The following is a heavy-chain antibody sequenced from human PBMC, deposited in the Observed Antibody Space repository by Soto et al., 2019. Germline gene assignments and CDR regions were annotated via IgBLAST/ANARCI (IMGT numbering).Heavy chain of an antibody. CDR1: GGSISSGDYY. CDR3: ARGRYYDSSGYYGY. Sequence: PLETLSLTCTVSGGSISSGDYYWSWIRQPPGKGLEWIGYIYYSGSTYYNPSLKSRVTISVDTSKNQFSPKLSSVAAADTAVYYCARGRYYDSSGYYGYWGQGTRVTVSS. J-gene: IGHJ4*02. D-gene: IGHD3-22*01. CDR2: IYYSGST. V-gene: IGHV4-30-4*01.